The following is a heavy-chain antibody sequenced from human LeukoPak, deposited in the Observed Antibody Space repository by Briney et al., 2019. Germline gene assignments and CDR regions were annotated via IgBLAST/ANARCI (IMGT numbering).Heavy chain of an antibody. Sequence: GASVKVSCKASGGTFSSYAISWVRQAPGQGLEWMGWINPNSDGTNYAQKFQGRVTMTRDTSISTAYMELSRLRSDDTAVYYCARDHEVISAACAIAAALCVNWFDPWGQGTLVTVSS. V-gene: IGHV1-2*02. J-gene: IGHJ5*02. CDR2: INPNSDGT. CDR1: GGTFSSYA. D-gene: IGHD6-13*01. CDR3: ARDHEVISAACAIAAALCVNWFDP.